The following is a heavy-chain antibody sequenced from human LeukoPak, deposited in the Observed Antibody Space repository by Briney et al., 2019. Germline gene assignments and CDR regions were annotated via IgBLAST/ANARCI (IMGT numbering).Heavy chain of an antibody. J-gene: IGHJ4*02. CDR3: ARDDRENYVY. CDR1: GGTFSSYA. Sequence: SVKVSCKASGGTFSSYAISWVRQAPGQGLEWMGRIIPILGIADYAQKFQGRVTITADKSTSTAYMELSSLRSEDTAVYYCARDDRENYVYWGQGTLVTVSS. CDR2: IIPILGIA. V-gene: IGHV1-69*04. D-gene: IGHD1-7*01.